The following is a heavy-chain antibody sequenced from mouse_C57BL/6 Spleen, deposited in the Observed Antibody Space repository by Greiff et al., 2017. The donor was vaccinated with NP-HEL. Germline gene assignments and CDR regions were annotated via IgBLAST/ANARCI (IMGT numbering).Heavy chain of an antibody. D-gene: IGHD2-5*01. V-gene: IGHV5-17*01. CDR1: GFTFSDYG. CDR3: ARAYYSDYGYAMDY. Sequence: EVKLMESGGGLVKPGGSLKLSCAASGFTFSDYGMHWVRQAPEKGLEWVAYISSGSSTIYYADTVKGRFTITRDNAKNTLFLQMTSLSAEDTAMYYCARAYYSDYGYAMDYWGQGTSVTVSS. J-gene: IGHJ4*01. CDR2: ISSGSSTI.